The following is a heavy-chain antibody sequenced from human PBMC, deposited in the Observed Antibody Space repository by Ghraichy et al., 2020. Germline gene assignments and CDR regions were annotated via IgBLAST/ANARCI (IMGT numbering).Heavy chain of an antibody. D-gene: IGHD6-19*01. V-gene: IGHV3-23*01. CDR1: GVAVSSYA. J-gene: IGHJ4*02. CDR3: AKDSVVAVAGY. Sequence: GVAVSSYAMSWGRQAAGKGLEWVSAISGSGGSTYYADSVKGRFTISRDNSKNTLYLQMNSLRAEDTAVYYCAKDSVVAVAGYWGQGTLVTVSS. CDR2: ISGSGGST.